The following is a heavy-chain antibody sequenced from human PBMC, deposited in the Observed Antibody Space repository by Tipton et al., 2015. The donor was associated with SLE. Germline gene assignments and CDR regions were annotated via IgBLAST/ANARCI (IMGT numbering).Heavy chain of an antibody. CDR2: INHSGST. CDR1: GGSFSGYY. V-gene: IGHV4-34*01. CDR3: ARGVAVAGAYYYYGMDV. J-gene: IGHJ6*02. Sequence: TLSLTCAVYGGSFSGYYWSWIRQPPGKGLEWIGEINHSGSTNYNPSLKSRVTISVDKSKNQFSLKLSSVTAADTAVYYCARGVAVAGAYYYYGMDVWGQGTTVTVSS. D-gene: IGHD6-19*01.